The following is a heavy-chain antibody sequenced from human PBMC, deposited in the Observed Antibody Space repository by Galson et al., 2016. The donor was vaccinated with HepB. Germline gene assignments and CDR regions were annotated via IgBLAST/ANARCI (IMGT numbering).Heavy chain of an antibody. J-gene: IGHJ6*02. CDR1: GSSFMDYW. V-gene: IGHV5-51*01. D-gene: IGHD3-3*01. CDR3: TRSLTGSYDFWGAIYNYYAMDV. CDR2: IYPGDSDT. Sequence: QSGAEVKKPGESLRISCKASGSSFMDYWIGWVRQMPGKGLEWMGIIYPGDSDTRYSPSFQGQVTISADESIRTAYLQWNSLKASDTAMYYCTRSLTGSYDFWGAIYNYYAMDVWGQGTTVT.